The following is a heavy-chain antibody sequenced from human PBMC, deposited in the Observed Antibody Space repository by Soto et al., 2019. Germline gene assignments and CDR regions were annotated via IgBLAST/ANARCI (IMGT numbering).Heavy chain of an antibody. CDR2: IWYDGTNE. V-gene: IGHV3-33*01. Sequence: LRLSCAASGFTFGSYGMQWVRQAPGKGLEWVSAIWYDGTNEYYADSVKGRFTISRDNSQNTLYLQMNSLRAEDTAVYYCARGKGAGATYNLDIWGQGTTVTVSS. CDR3: ARGKGAGATYNLDI. D-gene: IGHD1-26*01. CDR1: GFTFGSYG. J-gene: IGHJ6*02.